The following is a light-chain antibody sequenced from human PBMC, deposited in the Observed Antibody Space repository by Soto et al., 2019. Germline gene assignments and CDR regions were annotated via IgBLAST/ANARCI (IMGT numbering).Light chain of an antibody. CDR3: TSWTTSTTMI. CDR1: SSDIGAYNF. J-gene: IGLJ2*01. Sequence: QSALTQPASVSGSPGQLITISCTGTSSDIGAYNFVSWYQQHPGKAPKLMLYDVNIRPSGVSNRFSGSKSGNTASLTISGLQAEDEADYYCTSWTTSTTMIFGGGTQLTVL. V-gene: IGLV2-14*03. CDR2: DVN.